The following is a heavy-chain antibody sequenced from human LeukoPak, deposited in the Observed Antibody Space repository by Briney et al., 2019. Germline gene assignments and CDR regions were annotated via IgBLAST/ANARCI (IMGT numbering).Heavy chain of an antibody. CDR3: AKEIWPTVTIPGRTYFDY. Sequence: SQTLSLTCAISGDSVSSNSAAWNWIRQSPSRGLEWLGRTYYRSKWYNDYAVSVKSRITINPDTSKNQFSLQLNSVTPEDTAVYYCAKEIWPTVTIPGRTYFDYWGQGTLVTVSS. V-gene: IGHV6-1*01. CDR2: TYYRSKWYN. CDR1: GDSVSSNSAA. J-gene: IGHJ4*02. D-gene: IGHD4-17*01.